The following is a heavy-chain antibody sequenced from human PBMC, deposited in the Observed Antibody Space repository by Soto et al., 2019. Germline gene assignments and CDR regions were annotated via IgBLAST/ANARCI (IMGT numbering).Heavy chain of an antibody. CDR2: IKSKTDGGTT. J-gene: IGHJ6*02. Sequence: EVQLVESGGGLVKPGGSLRLSCAASGFTFSNAWMNWVRQAPGKGLEWVGRIKSKTDGGTTDYAAPVKGRFTISRDDSKNTLYLQMNSLKTEDTAVYYCTTDVSGYRPTYYYYGMDVWGQGTTVTVSS. CDR3: TTDVSGYRPTYYYYGMDV. V-gene: IGHV3-15*07. CDR1: GFTFSNAW. D-gene: IGHD3-3*01.